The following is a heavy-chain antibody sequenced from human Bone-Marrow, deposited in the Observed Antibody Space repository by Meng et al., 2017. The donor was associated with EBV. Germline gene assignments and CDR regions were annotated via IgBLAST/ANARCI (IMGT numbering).Heavy chain of an antibody. D-gene: IGHD6-19*01. CDR2: IYHSGST. Sequence: QVLLQEAGPGRVKPSGTLSLTCAVSGGSISSSNWCSWVRQPPGKGLEWIGEIYHSGSTNYNPSLKSRLTISVDTSKNQFSLKLSSVTAADTAFYYCARGGAVAGTFDYWGQGTLVTVSS. CDR3: ARGGAVAGTFDY. J-gene: IGHJ4*02. V-gene: IGHV4-4*02. CDR1: GGSISSSNW.